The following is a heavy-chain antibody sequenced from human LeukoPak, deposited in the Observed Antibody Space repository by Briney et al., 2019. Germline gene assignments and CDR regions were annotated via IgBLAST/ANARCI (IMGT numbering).Heavy chain of an antibody. D-gene: IGHD6-6*01. J-gene: IGHJ5*02. CDR1: GVTFSTYA. V-gene: IGHV1-69*13. Sequence: SVKVSCKASGVTFSTYAISWVRQAPGQGPEWMGGIIPMVGTANYAQKFQGRATITADESTSTAYMELRSLRFEDTGIYFCARDIPLSSIEARGPSWFDPWGQGTPVTVSS. CDR2: IIPMVGTA. CDR3: ARDIPLSSIEARGPSWFDP.